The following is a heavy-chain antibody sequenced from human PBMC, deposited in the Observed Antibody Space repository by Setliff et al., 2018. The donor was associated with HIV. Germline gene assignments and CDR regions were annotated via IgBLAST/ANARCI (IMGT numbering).Heavy chain of an antibody. CDR1: GGSIRDYY. D-gene: IGHD3-22*01. CDR2: IYSDGST. CDR3: ASTGYYYDSSGYSYYYMDV. J-gene: IGHJ6*03. V-gene: IGHV4-4*07. Sequence: SETLSLTCRVSGGSIRDYYWNWIRQPAGKGLEWIGRIYSDGSTNYDPSLKGRVTMSVDTSKNQFSLKLSSVTAADTAVYYCASTGYYYDSSGYSYYYMDVWGKGTTVTVSS.